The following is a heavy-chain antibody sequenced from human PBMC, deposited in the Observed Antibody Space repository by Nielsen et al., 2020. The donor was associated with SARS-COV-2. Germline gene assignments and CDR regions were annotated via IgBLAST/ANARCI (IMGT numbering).Heavy chain of an antibody. CDR2: ISSSSSYI. CDR1: GFTFDDYA. Sequence: GESLKISCAASGFTFDDYAMHWVRQAPGKGLEWVSSISSSSSYIYYADSVKGRFTISRDNAKNSLYLQMNSLRAEDTAVYYCAREMNSEKAFDIWGQGTMVTVSS. V-gene: IGHV3-21*01. CDR3: AREMNSEKAFDI. D-gene: IGHD1/OR15-1a*01. J-gene: IGHJ3*02.